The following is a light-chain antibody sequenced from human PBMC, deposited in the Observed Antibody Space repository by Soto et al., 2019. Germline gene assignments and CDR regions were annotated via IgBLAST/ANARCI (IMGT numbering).Light chain of an antibody. CDR1: SSNIGAGYD. V-gene: IGLV1-40*01. J-gene: IGLJ3*02. CDR3: QAHDSSLSGWV. Sequence: QSVLTQPPSVSGAPGQRVTISCTGSSSNIGAGYDVHWYQQLPGTAPKLLIYGNSNRPSGVPDRFSGSKSGTSASLAITGLQAEGEADYYCQAHDSSLSGWVFGGGTKVTVL. CDR2: GNS.